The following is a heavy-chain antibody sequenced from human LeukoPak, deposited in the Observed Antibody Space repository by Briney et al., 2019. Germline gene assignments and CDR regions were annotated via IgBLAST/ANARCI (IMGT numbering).Heavy chain of an antibody. CDR2: IKQDGSET. J-gene: IGHJ4*02. CDR3: AREEVKSFDN. V-gene: IGHV3-7*03. Sequence: PGGSLRLSCAASGFIFSGYWMTWVRQAPGKGLEWVANIKQDGSETSYVTSVRGRFTISRDNAKNSLYLQMSNLRVEDTAVYFCAREEVKSFDNWGQGTLVTVSS. CDR1: GFIFSGYW.